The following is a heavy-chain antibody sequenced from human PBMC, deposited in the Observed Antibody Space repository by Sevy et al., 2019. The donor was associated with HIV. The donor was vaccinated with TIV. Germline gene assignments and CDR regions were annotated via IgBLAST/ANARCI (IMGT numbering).Heavy chain of an antibody. D-gene: IGHD3-3*01. CDR3: ARGPVLRFLEWLSQYYYYGMDV. V-gene: IGHV4-34*01. CDR1: GGSFSGYY. CDR2: INHSGST. Sequence: SETLSLTCAVYGGSFSGYYWSWIRQPPGKGLEWIGEINHSGSTNYNPSLKSRVTISVDTSKNQFSLKLSSVTAADTAVYYCARGPVLRFLEWLSQYYYYGMDVWGQGTTVTVSS. J-gene: IGHJ6*02.